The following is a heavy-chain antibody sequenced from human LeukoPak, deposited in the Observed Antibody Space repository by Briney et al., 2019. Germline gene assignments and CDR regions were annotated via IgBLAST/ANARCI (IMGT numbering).Heavy chain of an antibody. Sequence: PSETLSLTCAVYGGSFSGYYWSWIRQPPGKGLEWIGEINHSGSTNYNPSLKSRVTISVDTSKNQFSLKLSSVTAADTAVYYCATLSHYTVSWDYWGQGTLVTVSS. CDR1: GGSFSGYY. J-gene: IGHJ4*02. CDR3: ATLSHYTVSWDY. V-gene: IGHV4-34*01. D-gene: IGHD4-11*01. CDR2: INHSGST.